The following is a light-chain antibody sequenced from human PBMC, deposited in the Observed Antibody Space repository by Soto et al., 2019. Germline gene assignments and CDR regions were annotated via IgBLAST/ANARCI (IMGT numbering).Light chain of an antibody. CDR3: QHYDGSPRT. CDR2: GVF. Sequence: TVLTQSPGTVSLSPGERATLSCRTSQSVGDNFLAWYQQKPGQAPRLLIYGVFNWATGIPARFSGSGSGTDFTLTISGLEPEESAVYDCQHYDGSPRTFGQGTKVEIK. CDR1: QSVGDNF. V-gene: IGKV3-20*01. J-gene: IGKJ2*01.